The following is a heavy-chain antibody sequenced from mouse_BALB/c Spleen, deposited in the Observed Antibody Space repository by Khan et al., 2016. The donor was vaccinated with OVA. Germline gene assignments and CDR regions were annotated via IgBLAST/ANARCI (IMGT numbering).Heavy chain of an antibody. CDR1: GFSLTGYG. CDR3: ARAYYGNYREAMDY. V-gene: IGHV2-6-7*01. D-gene: IGHD2-10*01. J-gene: IGHJ4*01. Sequence: QVQLKQSGPGLVAPSQSLSITCTVSGFSLTGYGVNWVRQPPGKGLEWLGMIWGDGTTDYNSALNSRLSISKDNSKSQVFLKMNSLQTDDTARYYCARAYYGNYREAMDYWGQGNSVTVSS. CDR2: IWGDGTT.